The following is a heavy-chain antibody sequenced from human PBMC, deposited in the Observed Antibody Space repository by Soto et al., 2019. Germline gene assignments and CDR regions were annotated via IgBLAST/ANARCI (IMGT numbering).Heavy chain of an antibody. CDR2: IYYSGST. Sequence: PSETLSLTCTVSGGSVSSGSYYWSWIRQPPGKGLEWIGYIYYSGSTNYNPSLKSRVTISVDTSKNQFSLKLSSVTAADTAVYYCARGPVIKAALSPNWFDPWGQGTLVTVSS. CDR3: ARGPVIKAALSPNWFDP. CDR1: GGSVSSGSYY. J-gene: IGHJ5*02. D-gene: IGHD2-15*01. V-gene: IGHV4-61*01.